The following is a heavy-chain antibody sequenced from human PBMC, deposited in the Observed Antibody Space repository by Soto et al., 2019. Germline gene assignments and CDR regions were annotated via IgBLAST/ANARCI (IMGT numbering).Heavy chain of an antibody. Sequence: SETLSLTCTVSGGSISSYYWSWIRQPPGKGLEWIGYIYYSGSTNYNPSLKSRVTISVDTSKNQFSLKLRSVTAADTAVYYCARRGYSGGWYGWLDPWGQGTLVTV. J-gene: IGHJ5*02. CDR2: IYYSGST. V-gene: IGHV4-59*01. CDR3: ARRGYSGGWYGWLDP. D-gene: IGHD6-19*01. CDR1: GGSISSYY.